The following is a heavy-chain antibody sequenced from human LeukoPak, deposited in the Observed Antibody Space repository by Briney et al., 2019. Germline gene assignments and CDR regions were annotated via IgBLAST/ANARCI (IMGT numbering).Heavy chain of an antibody. Sequence: GASVKVSCKASGDTFTSYDINWVRQATGQGLEWMGWVNPNSGNTGYAQKFQGRVTMTRNTSISTAYMELSSLRSEDTAVYYCARGRGDFWSGPMGYYYYYMDVWGKGTTVTVSS. J-gene: IGHJ6*03. CDR1: GDTFTSYD. CDR3: ARGRGDFWSGPMGYYYYYMDV. V-gene: IGHV1-8*01. D-gene: IGHD3-3*01. CDR2: VNPNSGNT.